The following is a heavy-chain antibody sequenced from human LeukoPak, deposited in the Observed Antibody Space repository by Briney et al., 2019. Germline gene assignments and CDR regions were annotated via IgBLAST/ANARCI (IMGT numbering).Heavy chain of an antibody. Sequence: ASVKVSCKVSGYTLTELSMHWVRQAPGKGLEWMGGFDPEDGETIYAHKVHGRVTMTEDTSTDTAYMELSSLRSEDTAVYYCATVAATASRSGLDYWGQGTLVTVSS. V-gene: IGHV1-24*01. CDR3: ATVAATASRSGLDY. CDR1: GYTLTELS. J-gene: IGHJ4*02. CDR2: FDPEDGET. D-gene: IGHD2-21*02.